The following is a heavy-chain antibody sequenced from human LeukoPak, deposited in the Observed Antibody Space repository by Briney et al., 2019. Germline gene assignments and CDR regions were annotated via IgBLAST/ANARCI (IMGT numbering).Heavy chain of an antibody. CDR2: ISYDGSNK. V-gene: IGHV3-30*18. D-gene: IGHD2-8*01. CDR3: AKDPTPTDIVLMVYAVNWFDP. Sequence: PGGSLRLSCAASGFTFSSYGMHWVRQAPGKGLEWVAVISYDGSNKYYADSVKGRFTISRDNSKNTLYLQMNSLRAEDTAVYYCAKDPTPTDIVLMVYAVNWFDPWGQGTLVTVSS. J-gene: IGHJ5*02. CDR1: GFTFSSYG.